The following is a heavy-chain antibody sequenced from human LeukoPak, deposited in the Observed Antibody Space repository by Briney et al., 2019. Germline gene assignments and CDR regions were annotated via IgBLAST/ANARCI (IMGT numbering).Heavy chain of an antibody. J-gene: IGHJ5*02. CDR1: GFTFSSYA. Sequence: GRSLRLSCAASGFTFSSYAMHWVRQAPGKGLEWVAVISYDGSNKYYADSVKGRFTISRDNSKNTLYLQMNSLRAEDTAVYYCARDSSRIAVAGTRFDPWAREPWSPSPQ. CDR3: ARDSSRIAVAGTRFDP. CDR2: ISYDGSNK. D-gene: IGHD6-19*01. V-gene: IGHV3-30*04.